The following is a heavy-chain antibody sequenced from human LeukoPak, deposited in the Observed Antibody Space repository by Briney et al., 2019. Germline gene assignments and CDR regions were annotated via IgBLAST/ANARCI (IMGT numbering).Heavy chain of an antibody. V-gene: IGHV3-66*01. CDR2: IYSGGST. Sequence: GGSLRLSCAAPGFTVSSNYMSWVRQAPGKGLEWVSVIYSGGSTYYADSVKGRFTISRDNAKNSLYLQMNSLTAEDTAVYYCARKMKTGDRVGTFDIWGQGTMVTVSS. J-gene: IGHJ3*02. CDR1: GFTVSSNY. D-gene: IGHD1-1*01. CDR3: ARKMKTGDRVGTFDI.